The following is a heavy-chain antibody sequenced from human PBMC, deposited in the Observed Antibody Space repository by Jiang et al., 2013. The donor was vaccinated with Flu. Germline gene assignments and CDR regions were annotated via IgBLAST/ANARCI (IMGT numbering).Heavy chain of an antibody. Sequence: VQLVESGGGVVQPGRSLRLSCAASGLTFSSYGMHWVRQAPGKGLEWVAVIWNDGSNKYYADSVKGRFTISRDNSKNTLYLQMNSLRAEDTAVYYCARGANQRVWDYGVLDAFDIWGQGTMVTVSS. J-gene: IGHJ3*02. D-gene: IGHD4-17*01. CDR3: ARGANQRVWDYGVLDAFDI. V-gene: IGHV3-33*01. CDR1: GLTFSSYG. CDR2: IWNDGSNK.